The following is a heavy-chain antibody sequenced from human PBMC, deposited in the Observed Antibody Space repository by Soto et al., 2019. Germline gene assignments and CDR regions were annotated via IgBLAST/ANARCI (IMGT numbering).Heavy chain of an antibody. CDR1: GGTFSRYS. CDR3: ARPYEGGYSSNHHYYYALDV. D-gene: IGHD3-22*01. V-gene: IGHV1-69*01. J-gene: IGHJ6*02. Sequence: QVQLVQSGAEVKKPGSSVKVSCKISGGTFSRYSISWVRQAPGQGLEWMGGIVPIFGTRNYAQKFQDRVTITTAESATTAHMELSNLRSEDTAVYYCARPYEGGYSSNHHYYYALDVWGQGPAVTVSS. CDR2: IVPIFGTR.